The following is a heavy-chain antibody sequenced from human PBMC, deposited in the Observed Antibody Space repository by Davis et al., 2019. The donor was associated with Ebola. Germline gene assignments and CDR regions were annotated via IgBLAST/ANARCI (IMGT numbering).Heavy chain of an antibody. CDR1: GFTVSSTY. CDR2: ISWNSGSI. Sequence: PGGSLRLSCAASGFTVSSTYMSWVRQAPGKGLEWVSGISWNSGSIGYADSVKGRFTISRDNAKNSLYLQMNSLRAEDTALYYCAKDSSSHGDYYYGMDVWGQGTTVTVSS. CDR3: AKDSSSHGDYYYGMDV. D-gene: IGHD6-6*01. V-gene: IGHV3-9*01. J-gene: IGHJ6*02.